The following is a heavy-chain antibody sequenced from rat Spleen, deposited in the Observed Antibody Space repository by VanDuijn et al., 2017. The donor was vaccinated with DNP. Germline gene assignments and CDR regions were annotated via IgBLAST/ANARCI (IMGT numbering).Heavy chain of an antibody. Sequence: EVQLQESGPGLVKPSQSLSLTCSVTGYSITSNYWGWIRKFPGNKMEWIGHINYSGTPNYNPSRKSRISISRDTSKNQFFLQLNSVTTEDTATYYCARYMISTVVFDYWGQGVMVTVSS. J-gene: IGHJ2*01. V-gene: IGHV3-1*01. D-gene: IGHD1-1*01. CDR2: INYSGTP. CDR3: ARYMISTVVFDY. CDR1: GYSITSNY.